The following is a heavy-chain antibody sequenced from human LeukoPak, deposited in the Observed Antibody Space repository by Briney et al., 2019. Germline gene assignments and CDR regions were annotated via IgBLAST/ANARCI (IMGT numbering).Heavy chain of an antibody. CDR3: ARFYGVPGGWFDP. V-gene: IGHV3-66*01. CDR2: IYDGGST. J-gene: IGHJ5*02. CDR1: GITISSNH. D-gene: IGHD4-17*01. Sequence: GGSPRLSCAASGITISSNHMSWVRQAPGKGLEWVSVIYDGGSTHYADSVKGRFTISRDNSKNTLYLQMNSLRAEDTAVYYCARFYGVPGGWFDPWGQGTLVTVSS.